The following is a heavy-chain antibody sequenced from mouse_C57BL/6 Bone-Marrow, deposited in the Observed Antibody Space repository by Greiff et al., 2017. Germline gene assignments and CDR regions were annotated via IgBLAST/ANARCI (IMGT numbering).Heavy chain of an antibody. V-gene: IGHV1-50*01. D-gene: IGHD1-1*01. CDR1: GYTFTSYW. Sequence: QVQLQQPGAELVKPGASVKLSCKASGYTFTSYWMQWVKQRPGQGLEWIGEIDPSDSYTNYNQKFKGKATLTVDTSSSTAYMQLSSLTSEDSAVYYCARGGLRLYYFDYWCQGTTLTVSS. CDR3: ARGGLRLYYFDY. J-gene: IGHJ2*01. CDR2: IDPSDSYT.